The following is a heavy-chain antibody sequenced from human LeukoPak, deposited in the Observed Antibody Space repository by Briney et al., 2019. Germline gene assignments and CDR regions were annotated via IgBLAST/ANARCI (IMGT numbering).Heavy chain of an antibody. Sequence: SETLSLTCTVSGGSISSYYWSWIRQPPGKGLEWIGEINHSGSTNYNPSLKSRVTISVDTSKNQFSLKLSSVTAADTAVYYCARIGLQLWPRGGYFDYWGQGTLVTVSS. J-gene: IGHJ4*02. CDR3: ARIGLQLWPRGGYFDY. V-gene: IGHV4-34*01. CDR1: GGSISSYY. CDR2: INHSGST. D-gene: IGHD5-18*01.